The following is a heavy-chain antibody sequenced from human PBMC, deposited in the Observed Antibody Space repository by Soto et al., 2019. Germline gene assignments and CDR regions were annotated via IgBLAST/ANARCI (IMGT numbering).Heavy chain of an antibody. D-gene: IGHD5-12*01. CDR3: AKGYYSGYDLAYFDY. CDR1: GFSFDDYA. V-gene: IGHV3-23*01. Sequence: EVQLLESGGGLVQPGGSLRLSCAASGFSFDDYAMTWARQAAGKGLEWVSAISGSGDNTYYADSVKGRFTISRDNSKNTLYLQLNSLRAEDTALYYCAKGYYSGYDLAYFDYWGQGTLVTVSS. CDR2: ISGSGDNT. J-gene: IGHJ4*02.